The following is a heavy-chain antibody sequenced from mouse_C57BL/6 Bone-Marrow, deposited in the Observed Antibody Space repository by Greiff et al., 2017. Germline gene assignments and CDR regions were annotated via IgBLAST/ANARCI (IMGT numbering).Heavy chain of an antibody. CDR1: GYTFTDYY. Sequence: VQLQQSGPVLVKPGASVKMSCKASGYTFTDYYMNWVKQSHGKSLEWIGVINPYNGGTSYNQKFKGKATLTVDKSSSTAYMEHNSLTSEDSAVYYCARAGYYYFDYWGQGTTLTVSS. CDR3: ARAGYYYFDY. V-gene: IGHV1-19*01. D-gene: IGHD2-3*01. J-gene: IGHJ2*01. CDR2: INPYNGGT.